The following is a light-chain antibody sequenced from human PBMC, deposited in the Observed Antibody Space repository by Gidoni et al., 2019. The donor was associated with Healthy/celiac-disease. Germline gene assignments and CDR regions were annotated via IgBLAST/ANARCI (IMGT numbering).Light chain of an antibody. J-gene: IGLJ2*01. Sequence: SYELTQPLSVSVALGQTARITWGGNNIGSKNVHWYQQKPGQAPVLVIYRDSNRPSGIPERFSGSNSGNTATLTISRAQAGDEADYYCQVWDSSTAGVFGGGTKLTVL. V-gene: IGLV3-9*01. CDR1: NIGSKN. CDR3: QVWDSSTAGV. CDR2: RDS.